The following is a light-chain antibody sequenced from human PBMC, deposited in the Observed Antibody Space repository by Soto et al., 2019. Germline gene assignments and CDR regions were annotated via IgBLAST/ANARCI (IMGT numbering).Light chain of an antibody. CDR3: QQYDSWPPLT. V-gene: IGKV3-15*01. Sequence: EIVLTQSPGTLSLSPGERATLSCRASQSIRKNLGWYQHKPGQAPRLLIYGASTRATGVPARFSGSGSGTEFTLTISSLQSEDFAIYYCQQYDSWPPLTFGGGTKVDIK. CDR1: QSIRKN. J-gene: IGKJ4*01. CDR2: GAS.